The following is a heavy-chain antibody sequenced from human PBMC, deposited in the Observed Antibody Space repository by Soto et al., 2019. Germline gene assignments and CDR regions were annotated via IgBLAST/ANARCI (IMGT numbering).Heavy chain of an antibody. CDR1: GFTFDDYA. CDR2: ISWNSGSI. D-gene: IGHD1-26*01. V-gene: IGHV3-9*01. J-gene: IGHJ3*02. CDR3: AKGAYEEHDAFDI. Sequence: EVQLVESGGGLVQPGRSLRLSCAASGFTFDDYAMHWVRQAPGKGLEWVSGISWNSGSIGYADSVKGRFTICRDNAKNSLYLQMNSLRAEDTSLYYCAKGAYEEHDAFDIWGQGTMVTVSS.